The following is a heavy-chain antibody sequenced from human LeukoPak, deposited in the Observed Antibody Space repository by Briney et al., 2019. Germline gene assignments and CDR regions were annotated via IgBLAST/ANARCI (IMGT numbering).Heavy chain of an antibody. V-gene: IGHV3-20*02. CDR1: GFTFDDYG. J-gene: IGHJ5*02. CDR2: INWNGGST. Sequence: GGSLRLSFAASGFTFDDYGMSWVRQAPGKGLEWGSGINWNGGSTGYADSVKGRFTISRDNAKNSLYLQMNSLRAEDTALYHCARDREEWLSWFDPWGQGTLVTVSS. D-gene: IGHD3-3*01. CDR3: ARDREEWLSWFDP.